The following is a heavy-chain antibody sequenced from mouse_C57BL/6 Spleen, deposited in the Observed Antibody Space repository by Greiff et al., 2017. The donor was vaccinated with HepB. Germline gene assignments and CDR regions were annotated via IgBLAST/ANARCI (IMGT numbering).Heavy chain of an antibody. CDR1: GYTFTSYW. CDR2: IDPSDSYT. V-gene: IGHV1-50*01. CDR3: ARWGGSLYYIDY. J-gene: IGHJ2*01. Sequence: VQLQQPGAELVKPGASVKLSCKASGYTFTSYWMQWVKQRPGQGLEWIGEIDPSDSYTNYNQKFKGKATLTVDTASSTAYMQLSSLTSEDAAVYYCARWGGSLYYIDYCGQGTTLTVSS.